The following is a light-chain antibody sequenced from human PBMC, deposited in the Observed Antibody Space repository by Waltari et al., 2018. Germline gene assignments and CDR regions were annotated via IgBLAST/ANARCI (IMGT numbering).Light chain of an antibody. CDR1: SGDIGNYNL. CDR2: EVN. V-gene: IGLV2-23*02. J-gene: IGLJ1*01. Sequence: QSALTQPASVSGSPGQSITLSRTGTSGDIGNYNLLSWYQQHPGKAPKPMIYEVNKRPSGVSNRFSASKSGNTASLTISGLQAEDEADYYCCSYAGSSTYVFGTGTKVTVL. CDR3: CSYAGSSTYV.